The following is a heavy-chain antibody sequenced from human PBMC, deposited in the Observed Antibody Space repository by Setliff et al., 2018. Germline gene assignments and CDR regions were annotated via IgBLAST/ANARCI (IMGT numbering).Heavy chain of an antibody. Sequence: ASVKVSCKASGGTFSSYAISWVRQAPGQGLEWMGWINTNTGNPTYAQGFTGRFVFSLDTSVSTAYLQISSLKAEDTAVYYCARDEPSNSGSSPLADYWGQGTLVTVSS. CDR2: INTNTGNP. V-gene: IGHV7-4-1*02. J-gene: IGHJ4*02. CDR3: ARDEPSNSGSSPLADY. CDR1: GGTFSSYA. D-gene: IGHD1-26*01.